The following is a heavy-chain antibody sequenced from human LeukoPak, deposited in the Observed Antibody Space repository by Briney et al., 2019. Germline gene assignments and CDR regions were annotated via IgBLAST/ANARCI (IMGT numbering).Heavy chain of an antibody. CDR2: ISSSSSTI. J-gene: IGHJ4*02. V-gene: IGHV3-48*01. CDR3: AKIFHFSGGYSYAFDY. Sequence: GGSLRLSCAASGFTFSSYSMNWVRQAPGKGLEWVSYISSSSSTIYYADSVKGRFTISRDNSKNTLYLQMNSLRAEDTAVYYCAKIFHFSGGYSYAFDYWGQGTLVTVSS. D-gene: IGHD5-18*01. CDR1: GFTFSSYS.